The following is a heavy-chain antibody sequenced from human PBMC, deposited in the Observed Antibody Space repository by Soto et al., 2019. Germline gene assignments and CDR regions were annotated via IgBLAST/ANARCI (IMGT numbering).Heavy chain of an antibody. V-gene: IGHV3-30*18. CDR1: GFTFSSYG. J-gene: IGHJ2*01. Sequence: QVQLVESGGGVVQPGRSLRLSCAASGFTFSSYGMHRVRQAPGKGLEWVAVISYDGSNKYYADSVKGRFTISRDNSKNTLYLQMNSLRAEDTAVYYCAKEEATVNPWYFDLWGRGTLVTVSS. D-gene: IGHD4-4*01. CDR3: AKEEATVNPWYFDL. CDR2: ISYDGSNK.